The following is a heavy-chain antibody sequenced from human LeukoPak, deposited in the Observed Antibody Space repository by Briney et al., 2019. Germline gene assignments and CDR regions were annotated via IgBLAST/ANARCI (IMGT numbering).Heavy chain of an antibody. CDR3: AGDLWLGQRGLFYFEY. J-gene: IGHJ4*02. CDR2: IREDGSEK. V-gene: IGHV3-7*01. CDR1: GSTFSNAW. D-gene: IGHD3-22*01. Sequence: GGSLRLSCAASGSTFSNAWMSWVRQAPGKGPEWVANIREDGSEKFYANSVKGRFTISRDNAKNSLYLQMNSLTVDDTAVYYCAGDLWLGQRGLFYFEYWGQGAPVTVAS.